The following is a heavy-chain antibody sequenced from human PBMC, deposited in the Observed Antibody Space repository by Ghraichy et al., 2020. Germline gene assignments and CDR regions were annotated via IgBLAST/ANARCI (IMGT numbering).Heavy chain of an antibody. CDR2: IYYSGST. D-gene: IGHD3-16*01. CDR3: ARDRGSNTWGGEFDY. Sequence: SQTLSLTCTVSGDSITSYHWNWIRQSPGKGLEWIGYIYYSGSTNYNPSLKSRVTLSVDTSKNQFSLKLNSVTAADTAVYYCARDRGSNTWGGEFDYWGQGTLVTVSS. CDR1: GDSITSYH. V-gene: IGHV4-59*01. J-gene: IGHJ4*02.